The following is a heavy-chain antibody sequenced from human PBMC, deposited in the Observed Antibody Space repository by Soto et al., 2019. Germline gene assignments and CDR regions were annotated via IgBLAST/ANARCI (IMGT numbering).Heavy chain of an antibody. J-gene: IGHJ6*02. D-gene: IGHD5-18*01. V-gene: IGHV5-51*01. Sequence: GESLKISCKGSGYSFTSYWIGWVRQMPGKGLEWMGIIYPGDSDTRYSPSFQGQVTISADKSISTAYLQWSSLKASDTAMYYCATGGYSYGYYYYGMDVWGQGTTVTVSS. CDR2: IYPGDSDT. CDR3: ATGGYSYGYYYYGMDV. CDR1: GYSFTSYW.